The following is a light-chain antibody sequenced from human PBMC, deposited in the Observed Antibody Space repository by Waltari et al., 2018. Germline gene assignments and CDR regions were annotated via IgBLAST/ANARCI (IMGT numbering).Light chain of an antibody. CDR1: QSVSYNF. CDR3: QQYGSSRWT. Sequence: VLTQSPGTLSLSPGGRATLSCRASQSVSYNFLAWYQQKLGQAPRLLIYATSSRAAGVPDRFIGSGSGTDFNLTISRLAPEDFALYYCQQYGSSRWTFGQGTRVEIK. V-gene: IGKV3-20*01. J-gene: IGKJ1*01. CDR2: ATS.